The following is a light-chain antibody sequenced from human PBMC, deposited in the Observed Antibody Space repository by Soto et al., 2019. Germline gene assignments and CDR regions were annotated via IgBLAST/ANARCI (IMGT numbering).Light chain of an antibody. CDR1: QSVSSSY. Sequence: EIVLTQSPGTLSLSPGERATLSCRASQSVSSSYLAWCQQKPGQAPRLLIYGASSRATGIPDRFSGSGSGTDSTLPLSRQWPEGCRVYYCQQYGRLPRTFGSGTKV. CDR2: GAS. V-gene: IGKV3-20*01. CDR3: QQYGRLPRT. J-gene: IGKJ1*01.